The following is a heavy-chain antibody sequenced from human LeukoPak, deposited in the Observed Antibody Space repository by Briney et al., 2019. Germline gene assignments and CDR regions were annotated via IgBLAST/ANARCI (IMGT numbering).Heavy chain of an antibody. CDR1: GFTFSSYG. Sequence: GGSLRLSCAASGFTFSSYGMHWVRQAPGKGLEWVAFIRYDGSNKYYADSVKGRFTIPRDNSKNTLYLQMNSLRAEDTAVYYCAKGILRYGDYPNWGQGTLVTVSS. CDR2: IRYDGSNK. CDR3: AKGILRYGDYPN. V-gene: IGHV3-30*02. D-gene: IGHD4-17*01. J-gene: IGHJ4*02.